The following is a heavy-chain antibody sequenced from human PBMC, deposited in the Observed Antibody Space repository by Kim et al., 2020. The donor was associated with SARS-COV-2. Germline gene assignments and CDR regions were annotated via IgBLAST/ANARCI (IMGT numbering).Heavy chain of an antibody. D-gene: IGHD3-10*01. Sequence: ASVKVSCKASGYTFTSYAMHWVRQAPGQRLEWMGWINAGNGNTKYSQKFQGRVTITRDTSASTAYMELSSLRSEDTAVYYCARGFRFGYYYGSGSYYNGWFDPWGQGTLVTVSS. CDR3: ARGFRFGYYYGSGSYYNGWFDP. J-gene: IGHJ5*02. CDR1: GYTFTSYA. V-gene: IGHV1-3*01. CDR2: INAGNGNT.